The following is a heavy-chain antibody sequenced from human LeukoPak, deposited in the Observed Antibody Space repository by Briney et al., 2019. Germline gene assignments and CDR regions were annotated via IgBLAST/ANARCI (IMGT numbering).Heavy chain of an antibody. CDR2: ISGSGGST. D-gene: IGHD3-10*01. CDR1: GFTFSSYA. J-gene: IGHJ3*02. V-gene: IGHV3-23*01. CDR3: ARAGKTGAAAFDI. Sequence: PGGSLRLSCAASGFTFSSYAMSWVRQAPGEGLEWVSAISGSGGSTYYADSVKGRFTISRDNSKDTLYLQMNSLRAEDTAVYYCARAGKTGAAAFDIWGQGTMVTVSS.